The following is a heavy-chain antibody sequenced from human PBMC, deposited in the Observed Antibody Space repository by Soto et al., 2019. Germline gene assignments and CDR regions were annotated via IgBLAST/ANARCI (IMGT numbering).Heavy chain of an antibody. CDR3: AKDRWVSSGWTYYYYHVMDV. V-gene: IGHV3-30*18. CDR1: GFTLSSYG. Sequence: GGSLRLSCAASGFTLSSYGMHWVRQAPGKGLEWVAVISYDGSNKYYADSVKGRFTISRDNSKNTLYLQMNSLRAEDSAVYYCAKDRWVSSGWTYYYYHVMDVWGQGTTVTVSS. D-gene: IGHD6-19*01. CDR2: ISYDGSNK. J-gene: IGHJ6*02.